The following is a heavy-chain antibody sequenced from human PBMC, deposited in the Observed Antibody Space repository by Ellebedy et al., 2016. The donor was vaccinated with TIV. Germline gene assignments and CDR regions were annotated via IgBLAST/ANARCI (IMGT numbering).Heavy chain of an antibody. V-gene: IGHV3-33*08. Sequence: GESLKISCAASGFTFSSYGLHWVRQAPGKGLEWVAVIWYDGSNKYYADSVKGRFTISRDNSKNTLYLQMNSLRAEDTAVYYCARHRGGVIVVVWFDPWGQGTLVTVSS. D-gene: IGHD3-22*01. J-gene: IGHJ5*02. CDR2: IWYDGSNK. CDR1: GFTFSSYG. CDR3: ARHRGGVIVVVWFDP.